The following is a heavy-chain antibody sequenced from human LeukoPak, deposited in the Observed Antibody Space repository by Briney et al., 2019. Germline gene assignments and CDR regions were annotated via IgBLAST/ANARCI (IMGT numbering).Heavy chain of an antibody. J-gene: IGHJ2*01. D-gene: IGHD4-17*01. CDR3: AREEDGDLHYWYFDL. CDR2: IKSKTDGGTT. Sequence: GGSLRLSCAASGFTFSNAWMSWVRQAPGKGLEWVGRIKSKTDGGTTDYAAPVKGRFTISRDDSKNTLYLQMNSLKTEDTAVYYCAREEDGDLHYWYFDLWGRGTLVTVSS. V-gene: IGHV3-15*01. CDR1: GFTFSNAW.